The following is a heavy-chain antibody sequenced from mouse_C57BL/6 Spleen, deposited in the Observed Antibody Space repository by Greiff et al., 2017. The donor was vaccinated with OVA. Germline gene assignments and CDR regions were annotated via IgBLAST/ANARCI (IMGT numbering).Heavy chain of an antibody. CDR3: ARCYGSSYNYFDY. J-gene: IGHJ2*01. D-gene: IGHD1-1*01. V-gene: IGHV5-4*03. CDR1: GFTFSSYA. Sequence: DVKLVESGGGLVKPGGSLKLSCAASGFTFSSYAMSWVRQTPEKRLEWVATISDGGSYTYYPDNVKGRFTISRDNAKNNLYLQMSHLKSEDTAMYYCARCYGSSYNYFDYWGQGTTLTVSS. CDR2: ISDGGSYT.